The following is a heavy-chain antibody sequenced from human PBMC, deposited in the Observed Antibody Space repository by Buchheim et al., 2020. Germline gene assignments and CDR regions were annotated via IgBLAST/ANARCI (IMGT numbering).Heavy chain of an antibody. D-gene: IGHD3-22*01. J-gene: IGHJ4*02. CDR2: IRSKANSYET. Sequence: EVQLVESGGGLVQPGGSLTLSCAVSGFTVSGSAMHWVRQASGKGLEGVGRIRSKANSYETAYAASVKGRFTTYRDDSTNTAYLQMNSLKAEDTAVYYCTVYDSSSGYWGQGTL. V-gene: IGHV3-73*01. CDR1: GFTVSGSA. CDR3: TVYDSSSGY.